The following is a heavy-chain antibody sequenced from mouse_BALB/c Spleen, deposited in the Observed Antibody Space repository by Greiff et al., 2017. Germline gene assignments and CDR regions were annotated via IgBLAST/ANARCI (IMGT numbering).Heavy chain of an antibody. CDR2: IDPENGDT. D-gene: IGHD2-1*01. CDR1: GFNIKDYY. Sequence: EVQLQQSGAELVRSGASVKLSCTASGFNIKDYYMHWVKQRPEQGLEWIGWIDPENGDTEYAPKFQGKATMTADTSSNTAYLQLSSLTSEDTAVYYCNACGGNSFMDYWGQGTSVTVSS. V-gene: IGHV14-4*02. J-gene: IGHJ4*01. CDR3: NACGGNSFMDY.